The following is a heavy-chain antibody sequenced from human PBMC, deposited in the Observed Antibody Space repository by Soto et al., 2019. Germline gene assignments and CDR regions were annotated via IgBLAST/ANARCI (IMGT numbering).Heavy chain of an antibody. V-gene: IGHV3-48*03. CDR3: ERASNTVANTEFDY. CDR2: ISSTDGTR. D-gene: IGHD4-17*01. J-gene: IGHJ4*02. CDR1: GFTFRAFE. Sequence: GGSLRLSCAASGFTFRAFEMNWVRQAPGKGLEWVSYISSTDGTRYYADSVKGRFTISRDNAKSSLYLQMNNLRAEDTAVYYCERASNTVANTEFDYWGQGTLVTVSS.